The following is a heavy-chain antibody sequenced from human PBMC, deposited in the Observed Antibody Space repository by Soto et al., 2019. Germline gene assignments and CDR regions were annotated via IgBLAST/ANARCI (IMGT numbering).Heavy chain of an antibody. CDR2: ISAYNGNT. J-gene: IGHJ4*02. V-gene: IGHV1-18*01. D-gene: IGHD6-19*01. Sequence: ASVKVSCKASGYTFTSYGISWVRQAPGQGLEWMGWISAYNGNTNYAQKLQGRVTMTTDTSTSTAYMELRSLRSDDTAVYYCAAENTIPNSSGWYGGLDYWGQGTLVTVSS. CDR3: AAENTIPNSSGWYGGLDY. CDR1: GYTFTSYG.